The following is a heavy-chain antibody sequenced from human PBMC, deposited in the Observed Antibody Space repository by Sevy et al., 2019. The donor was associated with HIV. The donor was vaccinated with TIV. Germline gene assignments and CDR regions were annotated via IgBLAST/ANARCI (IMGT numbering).Heavy chain of an antibody. Sequence: GGSLRLSCAASGFTFSSYGMHWVRQAPGKGLEWVAVIWYDGSNKYYADSVKGGFTISRDNSKNTLYLQMNSLRAEDTAVYYCARVRYYDSRGAFDIWGQGTMVTVSS. CDR3: ARVRYYDSRGAFDI. J-gene: IGHJ3*02. V-gene: IGHV3-33*01. CDR2: IWYDGSNK. CDR1: GFTFSSYG. D-gene: IGHD3-22*01.